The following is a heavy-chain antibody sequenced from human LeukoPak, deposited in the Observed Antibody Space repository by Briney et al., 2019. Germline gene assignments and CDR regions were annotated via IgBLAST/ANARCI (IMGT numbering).Heavy chain of an antibody. V-gene: IGHV1-46*01. D-gene: IGHD4-17*01. CDR3: ASMTTVTTEIVH. CDR1: EFSPTTYY. CDR2: INPTGSST. Sequence: ASVKVSCKASEFSPTTYYIHWVRQAPGQGLEWLGIINPTGSSTTYAQEFHGRITVTRNTSTNTVYMELSSLRSEDTAVYYCASMTTVTTEIVHWGQGTLVTVSS. J-gene: IGHJ4*02.